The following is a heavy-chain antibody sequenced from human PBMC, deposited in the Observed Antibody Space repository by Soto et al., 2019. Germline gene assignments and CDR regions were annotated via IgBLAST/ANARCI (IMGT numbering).Heavy chain of an antibody. J-gene: IGHJ4*02. D-gene: IGHD2-2*01. CDR2: ISGSGGST. Sequence: GGSLRLSCAASGFTFSSYAMSWVRQAPGKGLEWVSAISGSGGSTYYADSVKGRFTISRDNSKNTLYLQMNSLRAEDTAVYYCANLAHGRLVPAAAFDYWGQGTLVTVSS. V-gene: IGHV3-23*01. CDR3: ANLAHGRLVPAAAFDY. CDR1: GFTFSSYA.